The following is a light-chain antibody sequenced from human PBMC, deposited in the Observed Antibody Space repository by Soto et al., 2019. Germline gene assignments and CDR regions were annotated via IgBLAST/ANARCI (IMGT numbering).Light chain of an antibody. Sequence: DIQMTQSPSTLSASVGDRVTITCRASQSINNWLAWYQQKPGKAPKLLIYRASSLANGVPSRFSGRGSGTEFIFTIPSLQPDDFATYYCQQYRSASTFGQGTKVEI. CDR3: QQYRSAST. CDR1: QSINNW. CDR2: RAS. V-gene: IGKV1-5*03. J-gene: IGKJ1*01.